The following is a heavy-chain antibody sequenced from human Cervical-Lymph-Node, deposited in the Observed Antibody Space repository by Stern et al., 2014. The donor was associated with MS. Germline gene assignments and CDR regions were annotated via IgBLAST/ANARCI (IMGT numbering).Heavy chain of an antibody. D-gene: IGHD3-3*01. CDR1: GFIFSRYW. J-gene: IGHJ6*02. CDR3: ARDYDFWSGYSSYYYGLDV. Sequence: EVQLVESGGGLVQPGGSLSVSCAASGFIFSRYWMSWVRQAPGKGLECVAHIKQDGTEKPYVDSVKGRFTISRDNLKNSLYLQMHSLRAEDTGVYYCARDYDFWSGYSSYYYGLDVWGQGTTVTVSS. V-gene: IGHV3-7*01. CDR2: IKQDGTEK.